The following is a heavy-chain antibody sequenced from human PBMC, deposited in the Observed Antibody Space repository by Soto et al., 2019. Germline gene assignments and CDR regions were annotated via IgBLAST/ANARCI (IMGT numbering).Heavy chain of an antibody. D-gene: IGHD3-10*01. V-gene: IGHV1-69*01. CDR2: IIPIFGTA. CDR3: ALWGFRDGNNSRYNYYVMDV. Sequence: QVQLVQSGAEVKKPGSSVKVSCKASGGTFNSYAISWVRQAPGQGLEWMGGIIPIFGTAKYAQKFQGRVVINADESTSAAYMELRSLRSEDTAVYYCALWGFRDGNNSRYNYYVMDVWGQGTTVTVSS. CDR1: GGTFNSYA. J-gene: IGHJ6*02.